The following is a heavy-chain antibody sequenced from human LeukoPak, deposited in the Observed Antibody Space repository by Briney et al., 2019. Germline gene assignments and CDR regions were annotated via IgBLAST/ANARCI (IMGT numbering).Heavy chain of an antibody. J-gene: IGHJ4*02. V-gene: IGHV4-34*01. CDR2: ISHSGST. CDR1: GGSFSGYY. D-gene: IGHD6-13*01. CDR3: ARGQPGAAAGTGFRYQLYFDY. Sequence: SETLSLTCAVYGGSFSGYYWSWIRQPPGKGLEWIGEISHSGSTNYNPSLKSRVTISVDTSKNQFSLKLSSVTAADTAVYYCARGQPGAAAGTGFRYQLYFDYWGQGTLVTVSS.